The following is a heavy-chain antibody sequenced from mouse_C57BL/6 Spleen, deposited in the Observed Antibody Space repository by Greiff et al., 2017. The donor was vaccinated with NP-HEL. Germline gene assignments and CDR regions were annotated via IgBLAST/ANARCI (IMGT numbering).Heavy chain of an antibody. CDR1: GYAFSSSW. CDR3: ASDVFYAMDY. CDR2: IYPGDGDT. Sequence: QVQLQQSGPELVKPGASVKISCKASGYAFSSSWMNWVKQRPGKGLEWIGRIYPGDGDTNYNGKFKGKATLTADKSSSTAYMQLSSLTSEDSAVYFCASDVFYAMDYWGQGTSVTVSS. V-gene: IGHV1-82*01. J-gene: IGHJ4*01.